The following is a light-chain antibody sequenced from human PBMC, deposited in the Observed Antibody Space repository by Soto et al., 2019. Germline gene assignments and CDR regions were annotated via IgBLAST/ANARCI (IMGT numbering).Light chain of an antibody. CDR3: CSYAGSSTVV. CDR1: SSDVGSYNL. Sequence: QSALTQPASVSGSPGQSITISCTGTSSDVGSYNLVSWYQQHPGKAPKLMIYDGSKGPSGVSNRFSGSKSGNTASLTISGLQAEDEADYYCCSYAGSSTVVFGGGTKVTVL. J-gene: IGLJ2*01. CDR2: DGS. V-gene: IGLV2-23*01.